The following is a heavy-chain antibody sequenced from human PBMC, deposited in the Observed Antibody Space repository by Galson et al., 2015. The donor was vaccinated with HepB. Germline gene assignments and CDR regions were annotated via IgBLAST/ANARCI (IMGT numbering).Heavy chain of an antibody. V-gene: IGHV1-69*13. Sequence: SVKVSCKASGATFSSFVISWVRQAPGQGLEWMGGIIPMSGTTYYRQKFQGRVTITADESTSTAYMELSGLRSDDTAVYFCARGYSSSFYYYYYMDVWGKGTTVTVSS. CDR2: IIPMSGTT. CDR3: ARGYSSSFYYYYYMDV. D-gene: IGHD6-13*01. CDR1: GATFSSFV. J-gene: IGHJ6*03.